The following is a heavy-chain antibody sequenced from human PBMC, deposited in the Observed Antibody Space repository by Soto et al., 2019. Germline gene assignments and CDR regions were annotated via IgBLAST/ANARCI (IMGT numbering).Heavy chain of an antibody. J-gene: IGHJ6*02. V-gene: IGHV1-69*01. CDR2: IIPIFGTA. D-gene: IGHD2-15*01. CDR1: GGTFSSYA. Sequence: QVQLVQSGAEVKKPGSSVKVSCKASGGTFSSYAISWVRQSPGQVLEWMGGIIPIFGTANYAQKFQGRVTITADESTSTAYMELSSLRSEDTAVYYCARGDLVVVVADTFPNYYYGMDVWGQGTTVTVSS. CDR3: ARGDLVVVVADTFPNYYYGMDV.